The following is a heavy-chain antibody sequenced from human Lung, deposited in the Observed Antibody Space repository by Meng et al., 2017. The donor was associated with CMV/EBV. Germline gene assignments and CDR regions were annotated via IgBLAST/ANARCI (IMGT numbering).Heavy chain of an antibody. D-gene: IGHD3-3*01. J-gene: IGHJ4*02. CDR1: GFTFSSYW. V-gene: IGHV3-74*01. Sequence: GESLKISCAASGFTFSSYWMHRVRQAPGKGLVWVSRINSDGSSTSYADSVKGRFTISRDNAKNTLYLQMNSLRAEDTAVYYCARDNPYYDFWSGYYGYYFDYWGQGTLXTVS. CDR2: INSDGSST. CDR3: ARDNPYYDFWSGYYGYYFDY.